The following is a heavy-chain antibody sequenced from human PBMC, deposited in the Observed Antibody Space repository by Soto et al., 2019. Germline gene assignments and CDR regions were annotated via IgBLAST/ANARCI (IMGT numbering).Heavy chain of an antibody. V-gene: IGHV3-7*05. CDR1: GFTFSIYW. CDR3: ARGVYCSGWNDAFDI. J-gene: IGHJ3*02. CDR2: IKQDGSEK. D-gene: IGHD6-19*01. Sequence: GGSLRLSCAASGFTFSIYWMSWVRQAPGKGLEWVANIKQDGSEKYYVDSVKGRFTISRDNAKNSLYLQMNSLRAEDTAVYYCARGVYCSGWNDAFDIWGQGTMVTVSS.